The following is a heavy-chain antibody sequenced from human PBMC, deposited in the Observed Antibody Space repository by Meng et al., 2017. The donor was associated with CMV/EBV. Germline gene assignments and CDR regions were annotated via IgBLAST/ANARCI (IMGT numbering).Heavy chain of an antibody. J-gene: IGHJ4*02. Sequence: SPKIPCAASGFTFSSYEMNWVLQAPGTGLEWVSYISSSGSTLYYGNSVKGRFTISGDNAKNSLYLQMNSLRAEDTAVYYCARDFSFCSSTSCYPTEFDYWGQGTLVTVSS. CDR2: ISSSGSTL. D-gene: IGHD2-2*01. CDR1: GFTFSSYE. V-gene: IGHV3-48*03. CDR3: ARDFSFCSSTSCYPTEFDY.